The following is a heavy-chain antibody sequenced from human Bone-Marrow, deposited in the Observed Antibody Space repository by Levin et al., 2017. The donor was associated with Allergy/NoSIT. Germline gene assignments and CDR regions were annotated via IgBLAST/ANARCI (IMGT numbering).Heavy chain of an antibody. Sequence: GGSLRLSCAASGFTVSSNYMSWVRQAPGKGLEWVSVIYSGGSTYYADSVKGRFTISRDNSKNTLYLQMNSLRAEDTAVYYCARGQSGYSSSWYNWFDPWGQGTLVTVSS. CDR1: GFTVSSNY. V-gene: IGHV3-66*01. D-gene: IGHD6-13*01. J-gene: IGHJ5*02. CDR2: IYSGGST. CDR3: ARGQSGYSSSWYNWFDP.